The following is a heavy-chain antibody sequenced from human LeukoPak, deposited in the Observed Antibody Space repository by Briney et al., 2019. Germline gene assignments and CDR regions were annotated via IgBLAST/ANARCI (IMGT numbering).Heavy chain of an antibody. CDR1: GLTVSSNY. Sequence: GSLRLSCAASGLTVSSNYMSWVRQAPGKGLEWVANIKQDGSEKYYVDSVKGRFTISRDNAKNSLSPQMNSLRAEDTAVYYCARGYSGSWYDWGQGTLVTVSS. CDR3: ARGYSGSWYD. V-gene: IGHV3-7*01. CDR2: IKQDGSEK. D-gene: IGHD6-13*01. J-gene: IGHJ4*02.